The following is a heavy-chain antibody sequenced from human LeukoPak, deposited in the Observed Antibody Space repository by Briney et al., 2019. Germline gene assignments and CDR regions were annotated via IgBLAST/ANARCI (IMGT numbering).Heavy chain of an antibody. CDR1: GYTFTGYY. Sequence: ASVKVSCKASGYTFTGYYMHWVRQAPGQGLEWMGWINPNSGGTNYAQKFQGRVTMTRDTSISTAYMELSRLRSDDTAVCYCARGNSGYYKGYYYYYGMDVWGQGTTVTVSS. CDR3: ARGNSGYYKGYYYYYGMDV. CDR2: INPNSGGT. J-gene: IGHJ6*02. D-gene: IGHD3-3*01. V-gene: IGHV1-2*02.